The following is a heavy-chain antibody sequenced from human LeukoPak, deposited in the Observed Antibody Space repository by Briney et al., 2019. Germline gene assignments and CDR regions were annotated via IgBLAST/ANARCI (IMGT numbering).Heavy chain of an antibody. V-gene: IGHV4-30-2*01. J-gene: IGHJ4*02. CDR1: GGSISSGDYS. Sequence: PSQTLSLTCAVSGGSISSGDYSWSWIRQPPGKGLEWIGYIYHSGRTYYNPSLKSRVTISIDRSKNQFSLKLSSVTAADTAVYYCARDLLWFGEVYFDYWGQGTLVTVSS. CDR2: IYHSGRT. D-gene: IGHD3-10*01. CDR3: ARDLLWFGEVYFDY.